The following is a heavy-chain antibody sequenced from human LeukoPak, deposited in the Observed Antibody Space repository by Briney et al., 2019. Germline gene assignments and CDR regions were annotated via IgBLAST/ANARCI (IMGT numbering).Heavy chain of an antibody. J-gene: IGHJ4*02. V-gene: IGHV4-39*01. Sequence: SETLSLTCTVSGGSISSSSYYWGWIRQPPGKGLEWIGSIFSSGSTYYNPSLKSRVSISVDTSKNQFSLKLSSVTAADTAVYYCARLGYDSSGYGDYWGQGTLVTVSS. CDR1: GGSISSSSYY. CDR3: ARLGYDSSGYGDY. CDR2: IFSSGST. D-gene: IGHD3-22*01.